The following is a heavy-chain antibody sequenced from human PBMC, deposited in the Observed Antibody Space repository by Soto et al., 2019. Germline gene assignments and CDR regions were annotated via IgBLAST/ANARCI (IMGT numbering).Heavy chain of an antibody. V-gene: IGHV3-66*01. D-gene: IGHD6-19*01. CDR3: ARWSSGWYGVN. Sequence: GGSLRLSCEASGFTVSSNYMSWVRQSPGKGLEWVSVIYSGGTAYYADSVKARFTFSRDISKNTVYLQMNSLRAEDTAVYYCARWSSGWYGVNWGQGTLVTVSS. CDR1: GFTVSSNY. CDR2: IYSGGTA. J-gene: IGHJ4*02.